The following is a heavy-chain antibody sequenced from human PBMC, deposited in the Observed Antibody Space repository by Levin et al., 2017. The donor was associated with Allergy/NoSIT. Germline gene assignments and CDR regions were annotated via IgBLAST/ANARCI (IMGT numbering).Heavy chain of an antibody. CDR2: ISYDGSNK. Sequence: GESLKISCAASGFTFSSYGMHWVRQAPGKGLEWVAVISYDGSNKYYADSVKGRFTISRDNSKNTLYLQMNSLRAEDTAVYYCAKGGYSGYDYYFDYWGQGTLVTVSS. J-gene: IGHJ4*02. CDR1: GFTFSSYG. CDR3: AKGGYSGYDYYFDY. D-gene: IGHD5-12*01. V-gene: IGHV3-30*18.